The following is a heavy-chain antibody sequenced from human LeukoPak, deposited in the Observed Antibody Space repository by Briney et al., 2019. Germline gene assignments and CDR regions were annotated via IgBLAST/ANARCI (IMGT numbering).Heavy chain of an antibody. J-gene: IGHJ3*02. D-gene: IGHD2-15*01. CDR3: AAASLGYCSGGSCYLGAFDI. CDR1: GFTFTSSA. CDR2: IVVGSGNT. Sequence: EASVKVSYKASGFTFTSSAVQWVRQARGQRLEWIGWIVVGSGNTNYAQKFQERVTITRDMSTSTAYMELSSLRSEDTAVYYCAAASLGYCSGGSCYLGAFDIWGQGTMVTVSS. V-gene: IGHV1-58*01.